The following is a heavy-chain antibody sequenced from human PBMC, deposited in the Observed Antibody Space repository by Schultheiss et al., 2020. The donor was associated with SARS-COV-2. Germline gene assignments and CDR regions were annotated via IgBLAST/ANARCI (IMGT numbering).Heavy chain of an antibody. CDR3: AKPGYSYGYGLGY. J-gene: IGHJ4*02. Sequence: GESLKISCAASGFTFDDYAMHWVRQAPGKGLEWVSLISWDGGSTYYADSVKGRFTISRDNSKNSLYLQMNSLRAEDTALYYCAKPGYSYGYGLGYWGQGTLVTVSS. D-gene: IGHD5-18*01. CDR1: GFTFDDYA. CDR2: ISWDGGST. V-gene: IGHV3-43D*04.